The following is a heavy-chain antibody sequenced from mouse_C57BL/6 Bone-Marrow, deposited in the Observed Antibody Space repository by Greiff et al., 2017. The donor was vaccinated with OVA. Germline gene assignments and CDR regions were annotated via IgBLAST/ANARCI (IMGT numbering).Heavy chain of an antibody. J-gene: IGHJ2*01. CDR1: GYAFSSSW. Sequence: VQLQHSGPELVKPGASVKISCKASGYAFSSSWMNWVKQRPGKGLEWIGRIYPGDGDTNYNGKFKGKATLTADKSSSTAYMQLSSLTSEDSAVYFCARFDGYFYFDYWGQGTTLTVSS. CDR3: ARFDGYFYFDY. CDR2: IYPGDGDT. V-gene: IGHV1-82*01. D-gene: IGHD2-3*01.